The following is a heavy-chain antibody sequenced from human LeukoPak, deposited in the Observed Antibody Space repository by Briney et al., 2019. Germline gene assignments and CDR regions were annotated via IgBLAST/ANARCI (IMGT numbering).Heavy chain of an antibody. Sequence: GGSLRLSCAASGFTFSSYSMNWFRQAPGKGLEWVSYISSSSSPIYYTDSVKGRFTISRDNAKNSLYLQMNSLRAEDTAMYFCARGSGSQSLGFDSWGQGTLVTVSS. J-gene: IGHJ4*02. V-gene: IGHV3-48*01. CDR1: GFTFSSYS. CDR3: ARGSGSQSLGFDS. D-gene: IGHD1-26*01. CDR2: ISSSSSPI.